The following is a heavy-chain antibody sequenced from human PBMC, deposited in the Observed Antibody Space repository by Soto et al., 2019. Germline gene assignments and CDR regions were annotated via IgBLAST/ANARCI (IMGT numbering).Heavy chain of an antibody. Sequence: TSETLSLTCTVSGGSISSSSYYWGWIRQPPGKGLEWIGSIYYSGSTYYNPSLKSRVTISVDTSKNQFSLKLSSVTAADTAVYYCARLVERYYYYMDVWGKGTTVTVSS. D-gene: IGHD2-2*01. CDR2: IYYSGST. J-gene: IGHJ6*03. V-gene: IGHV4-39*01. CDR1: GGSISSSSYY. CDR3: ARLVERYYYYMDV.